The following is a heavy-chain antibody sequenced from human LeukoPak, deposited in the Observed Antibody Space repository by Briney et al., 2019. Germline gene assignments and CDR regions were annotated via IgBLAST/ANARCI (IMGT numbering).Heavy chain of an antibody. J-gene: IGHJ5*02. CDR3: ARDAGFAELLWGP. D-gene: IGHD3-10*01. V-gene: IGHV1-2*02. Sequence: ASVKVSCKASGYTFTGYYMHWVRQAPGQGLEWMGWINPNSGGTNYAQKFQGRVTMTRDTSISTAYMELSRLRSDDTAVYFCARDAGFAELLWGPWGQGTLVTVSS. CDR2: INPNSGGT. CDR1: GYTFTGYY.